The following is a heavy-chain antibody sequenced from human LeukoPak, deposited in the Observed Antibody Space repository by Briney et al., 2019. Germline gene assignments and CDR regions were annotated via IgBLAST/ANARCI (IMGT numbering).Heavy chain of an antibody. CDR3: ARGGGSYEVMDY. V-gene: IGHV4-59*01. J-gene: IGHJ4*02. CDR1: GGSISSYY. Sequence: KPSETLSLTCTVSGGSISSYYWSWIRQPPGKGLEWIGYIYYSGSTNYNPSLKSRVTISVDTSKNQFSLKLSSVTAADTAVYYCARGGGSYEVMDYWGQGTLVTVSS. D-gene: IGHD1-26*01. CDR2: IYYSGST.